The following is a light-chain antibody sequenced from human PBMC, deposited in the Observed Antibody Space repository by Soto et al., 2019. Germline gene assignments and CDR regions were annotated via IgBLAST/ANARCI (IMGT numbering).Light chain of an antibody. CDR1: QSVGSN. V-gene: IGKV3-15*01. Sequence: EIVMTQSPATLSVSPGERATLSCRASQSVGSNLAWYQQKPGQAPRLLIYGASTRATGIPARFSGSGSGTEFTLTNRSLESEDFAIYYCQQDNNRPPETFGQGTKLE. CDR3: QQDNNRPPET. CDR2: GAS. J-gene: IGKJ2*01.